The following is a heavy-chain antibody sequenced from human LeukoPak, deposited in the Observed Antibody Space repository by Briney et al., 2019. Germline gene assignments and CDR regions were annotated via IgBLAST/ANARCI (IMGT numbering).Heavy chain of an antibody. CDR3: ARENGGDDYNPYGMDV. CDR2: ISAYNGNT. CDR1: GYTFPSYG. J-gene: IGHJ6*02. D-gene: IGHD3-16*01. V-gene: IGHV1-18*01. Sequence: GASVKVSCKTSGYTFPSYGISWVRQAPGQGLEWMGWISAYNGNTNYAQKLQGRVTMTTDTSTSTASMELRSLRSDDTAVYYCARENGGDDYNPYGMDVWGQGTTVTVSS.